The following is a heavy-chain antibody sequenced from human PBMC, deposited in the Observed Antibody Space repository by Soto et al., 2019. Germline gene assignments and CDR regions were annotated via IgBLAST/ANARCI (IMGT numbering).Heavy chain of an antibody. D-gene: IGHD2-21*01. J-gene: IGHJ4*02. Sequence: EVQLVESGGGLVQPGGSLRLSCAVFGVTLSSYEMNWVRQAPGKGLEWVSYINKNGGTVSYADSVKGRFTISRDNAENSLHLQMNSVRAEDTAVYYCATGVWYYFDYWGQGALVTVSS. V-gene: IGHV3-48*03. CDR1: GVTLSSYE. CDR2: INKNGGTV. CDR3: ATGVWYYFDY.